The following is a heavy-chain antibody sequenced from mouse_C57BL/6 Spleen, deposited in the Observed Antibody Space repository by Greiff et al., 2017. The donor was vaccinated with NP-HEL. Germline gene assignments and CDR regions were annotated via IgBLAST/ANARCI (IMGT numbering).Heavy chain of an antibody. CDR2: IHPNSGST. J-gene: IGHJ4*01. CDR1: GYTFTSYW. Sequence: QVQLKQPGAELVKPGASVKLSCKASGYTFTSYWMHWVKQRPGQGLEWIGMIHPNSGSTNYNEKFKSKATLTVDKSSSTAYMQLSSLTSEDTAVYYCAREGLSSYAYYAMDYWGQGTSVTVSS. V-gene: IGHV1-64*01. CDR3: AREGLSSYAYYAMDY. D-gene: IGHD1-1*01.